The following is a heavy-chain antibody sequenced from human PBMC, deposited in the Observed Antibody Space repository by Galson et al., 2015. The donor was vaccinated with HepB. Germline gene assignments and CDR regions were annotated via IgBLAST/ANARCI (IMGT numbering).Heavy chain of an antibody. CDR2: INPNSGGT. V-gene: IGHV1-2*02. CDR3: ARDPQRIAVAGTGVDY. D-gene: IGHD6-19*01. Sequence: SVKVSCKASGYTFTGYYMHWVRQAPGQGLEWMGWINPNSGGTNYAQKLQGRVTMTRDTSISTAYMELSRLRSDDTAVYYRARDPQRIAVAGTGVDYWGQGTLVTVSS. J-gene: IGHJ4*02. CDR1: GYTFTGYY.